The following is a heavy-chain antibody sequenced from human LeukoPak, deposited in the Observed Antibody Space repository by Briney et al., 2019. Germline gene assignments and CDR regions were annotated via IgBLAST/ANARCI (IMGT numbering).Heavy chain of an antibody. CDR2: INSDGSST. D-gene: IGHD6-19*01. CDR3: ARPGIALAGEY. V-gene: IGHV3-74*01. CDR1: GFTFRSYW. Sequence: PGGSLRLSCAPSGFTFRSYWMHWVRQAPGKGLVWVSRINSDGSSTSYADSVKGRFTISRDNAKNTQYLQMNRLRAADTAVYYCARPGIALAGEYWGQGALVTVSS. J-gene: IGHJ4*02.